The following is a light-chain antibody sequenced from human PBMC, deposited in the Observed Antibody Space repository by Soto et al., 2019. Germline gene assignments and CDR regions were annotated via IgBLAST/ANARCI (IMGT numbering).Light chain of an antibody. CDR2: DAS. Sequence: DIQMTQSPSSLSASVGDRVTITCQASQDISNYLNWYQLKPGKAPKLLIYDASNLETGVPSRFSGSGSGTDFTFTISSLQPEDIATYYCQQYDNPLYTFGQGTKLEIK. CDR1: QDISNY. J-gene: IGKJ2*01. CDR3: QQYDNPLYT. V-gene: IGKV1-33*01.